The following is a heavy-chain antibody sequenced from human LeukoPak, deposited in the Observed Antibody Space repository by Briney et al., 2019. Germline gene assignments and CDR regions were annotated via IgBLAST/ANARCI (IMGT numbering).Heavy chain of an antibody. J-gene: IGHJ6*03. CDR1: GGSFSGYY. V-gene: IGHV4-34*01. CDR3: ARRVGRWFGERAYYYNYMDV. D-gene: IGHD3-10*01. Sequence: SETLSLTCAVYGGSFSGYYWSWIRQPPGKGLEWIGEVNHSGSTKYSPSLESRVTISVDTSKNQFSLKLSSVTAADTAVYYCARRVGRWFGERAYYYNYMDVWGKGTTVTISS. CDR2: VNHSGST.